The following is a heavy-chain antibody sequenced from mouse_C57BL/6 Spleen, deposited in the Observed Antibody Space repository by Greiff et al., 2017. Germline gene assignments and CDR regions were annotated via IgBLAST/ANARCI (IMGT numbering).Heavy chain of an antibody. CDR1: GYTFTSYW. CDR2: INPSNGGT. D-gene: IGHD2-4*01. Sequence: QVHVKQPGTELVKPGASVKLSCKASGYTFTSYWMHWVKQRPGQGLEWIGNINPSNGGTNYNEKFKSKATLTVDKSSSTAYMQLSSLTSEDSAVYYCARGEIYDYDGYAMDYWGQGTSVTVSS. J-gene: IGHJ4*01. V-gene: IGHV1-53*01. CDR3: ARGEIYDYDGYAMDY.